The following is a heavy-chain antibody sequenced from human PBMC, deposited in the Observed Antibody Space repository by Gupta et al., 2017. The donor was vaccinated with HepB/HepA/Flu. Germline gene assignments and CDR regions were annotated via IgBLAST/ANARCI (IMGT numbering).Heavy chain of an antibody. Sequence: EVQLVESGGGLVQPGGSLRLSCAASGFSFSSYWMSWVRQAPGKGLEWVANINKDGSEKKDADSVKGRFTISRDNAKNSLFLQMNSLRAEETAVYYCASKNTMDGWLDPWGQGTLVAVSS. CDR1: GFSFSSYW. V-gene: IGHV3-7*01. D-gene: IGHD3-10*01. CDR3: ASKNTMDGWLDP. CDR2: INKDGSEK. J-gene: IGHJ5*02.